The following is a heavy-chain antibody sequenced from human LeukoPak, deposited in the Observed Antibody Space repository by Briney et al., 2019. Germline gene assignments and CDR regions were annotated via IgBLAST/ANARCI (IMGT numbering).Heavy chain of an antibody. CDR1: GFTVSSNY. Sequence: PGGSLRLSCEASGFTVSSNYMGWVRQAPGKGLEWVSIIYSGGATYYADSVKGRFTISRDNSKNTLYLQMNSLRAEDTAVYYCATEELERRGDDYWGQGTLVTVSS. CDR3: ATEELERRGDDY. J-gene: IGHJ4*02. CDR2: IYSGGAT. V-gene: IGHV3-53*01. D-gene: IGHD1-1*01.